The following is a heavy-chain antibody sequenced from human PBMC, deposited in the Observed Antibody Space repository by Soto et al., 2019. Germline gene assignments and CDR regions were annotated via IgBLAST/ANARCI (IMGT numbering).Heavy chain of an antibody. CDR3: AGSSTSDYYYMDV. J-gene: IGHJ6*03. CDR2: IIPILGIE. D-gene: IGHD2-2*01. Sequence: QVQLVQSGAEVKKPGSSVKVSCKASGGTFSSYTISWVRQAPGQGLEWMGRIIPILGIENYAQEFQGRVTITADKSTSTAYMELSSLRSEDTAVYYCAGSSTSDYYYMDVWGKGTTVTVSS. V-gene: IGHV1-69*02. CDR1: GGTFSSYT.